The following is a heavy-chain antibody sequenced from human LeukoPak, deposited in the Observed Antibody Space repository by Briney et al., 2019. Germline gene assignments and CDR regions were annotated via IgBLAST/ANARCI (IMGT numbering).Heavy chain of an antibody. CDR3: ARERGEVDP. Sequence: ASVKVSCKASGYTFTSYYMHWVRQAPGQGLEWMGIINPSGGSTSYAQKLQGRVTMTTDTSTSTAYMELRSLRSDDTAVYYCARERGEVDPWGQGTLVTVSS. D-gene: IGHD2-21*01. J-gene: IGHJ5*02. V-gene: IGHV1-46*01. CDR2: INPSGGST. CDR1: GYTFTSYY.